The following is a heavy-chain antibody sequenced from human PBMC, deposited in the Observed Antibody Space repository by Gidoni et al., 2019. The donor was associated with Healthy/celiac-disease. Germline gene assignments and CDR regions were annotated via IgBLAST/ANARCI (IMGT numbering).Heavy chain of an antibody. CDR3: ARPRAGDSGSYYFDY. CDR2: IYYSGST. CDR1: GGSISSSSYY. J-gene: IGHJ4*02. D-gene: IGHD1-26*01. Sequence: QLQLQESGPGLVKPSETLSLTCTVSGGSISSSSYYWGWIRQPPGKGLEWIGSIYYSGSTYYNPSLKSRVTISVDTSKNQFSLKLSSVTAADTAVYYCARPRAGDSGSYYFDYWGQGTLVTVSS. V-gene: IGHV4-39*01.